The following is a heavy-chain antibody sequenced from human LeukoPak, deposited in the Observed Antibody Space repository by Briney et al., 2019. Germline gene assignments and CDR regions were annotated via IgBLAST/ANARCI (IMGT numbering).Heavy chain of an antibody. Sequence: SETLSLTCAVYGGSFSGYYWSWIRQPPGKGLEWIGEINHSGSTNYNPSLKSRVTISVDTSKNQFSLRLSSVTAADTAVYYCARGRGGYDSRWFDPWGQGTLVTVSS. CDR2: INHSGST. CDR1: GGSFSGYY. V-gene: IGHV4-34*01. CDR3: ARGRGGYDSRWFDP. J-gene: IGHJ5*02. D-gene: IGHD5-12*01.